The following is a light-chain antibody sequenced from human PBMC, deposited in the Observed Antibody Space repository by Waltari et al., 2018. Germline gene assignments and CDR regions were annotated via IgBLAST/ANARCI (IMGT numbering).Light chain of an antibody. CDR1: QGMSSA. J-gene: IGKJ5*01. V-gene: IGKV1-13*02. CDR2: DVS. CDR3: QQFDIYPQ. Sequence: AIQLTQSPSSLSASVGDRVTITCRASQGMSSALAWYQQKPGKAPKVLIYDVSTLQSGVPARFSGSGSGTDFTLTISSLQPEDVATYYCQQFDIYPQFGQGTRLEIK.